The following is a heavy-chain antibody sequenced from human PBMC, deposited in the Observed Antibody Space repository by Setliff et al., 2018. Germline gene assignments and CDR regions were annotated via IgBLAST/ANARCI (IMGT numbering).Heavy chain of an antibody. CDR3: ARAQSWSGGPYYFDN. J-gene: IGHJ4*02. Sequence: ASVKVSCKASGYTFTSYDINWVRQATGQGLEWMGWMNPNSGNTGYAQKFQGRVTMPRNTSISTAYMDLSSLRFEDTAVYYCARAQSWSGGPYYFDNWGQGTLVTVSS. V-gene: IGHV1-8*02. D-gene: IGHD3-3*01. CDR1: GYTFTSYD. CDR2: MNPNSGNT.